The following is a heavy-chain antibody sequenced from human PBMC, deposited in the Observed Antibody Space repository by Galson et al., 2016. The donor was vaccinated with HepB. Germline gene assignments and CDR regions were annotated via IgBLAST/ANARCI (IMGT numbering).Heavy chain of an antibody. CDR2: ISNSGSTT. CDR1: GFTFSTYA. CDR3: AKEIVATGGVVGDY. J-gene: IGHJ4*02. D-gene: IGHD2-8*02. V-gene: IGHV3-23*01. Sequence: SLRLSCAASGFTFSTYAMSWVRQAPGKGLEWVSAISNSGSTTYYADSVKGRFTISRDNSKNTLYLQMNSLSVEDTALYYCAKEIVATGGVVGDYWGQGTLVTVSS.